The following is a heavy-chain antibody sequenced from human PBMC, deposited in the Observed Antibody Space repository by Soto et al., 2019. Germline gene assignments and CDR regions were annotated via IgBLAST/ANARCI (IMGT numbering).Heavy chain of an antibody. D-gene: IGHD3-22*01. CDR3: TTDWAPYDNSGPHPLY. CDR1: AFTFNNAW. Sequence: GGSLRLSCAVSAFTFNNAWMSWVRQTPGKGLEWVGRIKSQTDDGTTDYAAPVKGRFTISRDDSKNTLYLQLNGLKTEDTAVYYCTTDWAPYDNSGPHPLYWGQGTLVTVSS. J-gene: IGHJ4*02. CDR2: IKSQTDDGTT. V-gene: IGHV3-15*01.